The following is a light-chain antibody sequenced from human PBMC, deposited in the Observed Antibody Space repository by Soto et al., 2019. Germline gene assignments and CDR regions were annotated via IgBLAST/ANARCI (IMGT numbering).Light chain of an antibody. CDR1: SSDVGRYNH. V-gene: IGLV2-18*02. Sequence: QSALTQPPSVSGSTGQSVTISCTGTSSDVGRYNHVSWYQQPPGTAPKLMIYDVSNRPSGVPDRFSGSKSGNTASLTISGLQAEDEADYYCSSYTRGSTLVVFGGGTTLTVL. CDR2: DVS. CDR3: SSYTRGSTLVV. J-gene: IGLJ2*01.